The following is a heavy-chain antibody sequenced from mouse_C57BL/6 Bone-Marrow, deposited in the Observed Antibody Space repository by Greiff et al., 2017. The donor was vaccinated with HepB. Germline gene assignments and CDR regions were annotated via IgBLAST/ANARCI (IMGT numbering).Heavy chain of an antibody. D-gene: IGHD2-4*01. CDR3: ARWRYYDYDVHYFDY. CDR1: GFTFSSYA. V-gene: IGHV5-4*03. Sequence: EVKVVESGGGLVKPGGSLKLSCAASGFTFSSYAMSWVRQTPEKRLEWVATISDGGSYTYYPDNVKGRFTISRDNAKNNLYLQMSHLKSEDTAMYYCARWRYYDYDVHYFDYWGQGTTLTVSS. J-gene: IGHJ2*01. CDR2: ISDGGSYT.